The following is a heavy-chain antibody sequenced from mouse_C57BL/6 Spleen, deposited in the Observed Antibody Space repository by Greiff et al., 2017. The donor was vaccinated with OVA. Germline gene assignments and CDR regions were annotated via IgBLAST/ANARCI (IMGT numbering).Heavy chain of an antibody. V-gene: IGHV1-69*01. CDR3: ARRGDYDYYAMDY. CDR1: GYTFTSYW. J-gene: IGHJ4*01. D-gene: IGHD2-4*01. Sequence: QVHVKQPGAELVMPGASVKLSCKASGYTFTSYWMHWVKQRPGQGLEWIGEIDPSDSYTNYNQKFKGKSTLTVDKSSSTAYMQLSSLTSEDSAVYYCARRGDYDYYAMDYWGQGTSVTVSS. CDR2: IDPSDSYT.